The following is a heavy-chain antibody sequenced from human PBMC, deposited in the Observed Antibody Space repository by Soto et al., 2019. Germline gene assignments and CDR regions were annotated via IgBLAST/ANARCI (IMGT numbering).Heavy chain of an antibody. V-gene: IGHV3-49*04. D-gene: IGHD3-22*01. Sequence: GGSLRLSCTASGFTFGDYAMSWVRQAPGKGLEWVGFIRSKAYGGTTGYAASVKGRSTISRDDSKSIAYLQMNSLKTEDTAVYYCTRERLYYDSSGYRPRPLLDAFDIWGQGTMVTVSS. J-gene: IGHJ3*02. CDR1: GFTFGDYA. CDR2: IRSKAYGGTT. CDR3: TRERLYYDSSGYRPRPLLDAFDI.